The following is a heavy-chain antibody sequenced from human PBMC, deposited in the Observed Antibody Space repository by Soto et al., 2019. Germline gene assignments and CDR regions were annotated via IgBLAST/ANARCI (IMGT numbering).Heavy chain of an antibody. V-gene: IGHV3-30*18. D-gene: IGHD5-18*01. CDR1: GFTFSSYG. CDR3: AKDGDTAMVYYYYGMDV. J-gene: IGHJ6*02. Sequence: GGSLRLSCAASGFTFSSYGMHWVRQAPGKGLEWVAVISYDGSNKYYADSVKGRFTISRDNSKNTLYPQMNSLRAEDTAVYYCAKDGDTAMVYYYYGMDVWGQGTTVTVSS. CDR2: ISYDGSNK.